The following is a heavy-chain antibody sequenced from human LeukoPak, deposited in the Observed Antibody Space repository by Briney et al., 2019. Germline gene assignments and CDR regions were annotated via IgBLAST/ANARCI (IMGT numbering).Heavy chain of an antibody. J-gene: IGHJ4*02. CDR3: ARHFDGSGSC. CDR2: LYYTGSI. D-gene: IGHD3-10*01. V-gene: IGHV4-39*01. CDR1: GGAISSSSYY. Sequence: SETLSLTCTVSGGAISSSSYYWGWIRQPPGKRLEWIGDLYYTGSIYYNPSLKSRVTMSVDTSKNQFSLRLSSVTAADTAVYYCARHFDGSGSCWGQGTLVTVSS.